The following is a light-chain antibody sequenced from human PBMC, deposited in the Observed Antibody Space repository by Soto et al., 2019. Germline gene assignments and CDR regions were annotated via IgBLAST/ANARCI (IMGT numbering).Light chain of an antibody. J-gene: IGKJ3*01. CDR2: GAS. Sequence: EIVLTQSPGTLSLSPGERATLSCRASQSVSRNSLAWYQQQPGQAPRLLIYGASSRATDIPDRFSGSGSGTDFTLIVSRLEPEDFAVYFCQQYGTSSPTFGPGTKVDIK. CDR3: QQYGTSSPT. V-gene: IGKV3-20*01. CDR1: QSVSRNS.